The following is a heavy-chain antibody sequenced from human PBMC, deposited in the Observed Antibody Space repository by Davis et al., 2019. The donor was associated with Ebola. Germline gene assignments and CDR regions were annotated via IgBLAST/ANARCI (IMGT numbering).Heavy chain of an antibody. CDR3: AKGVGSWVAAAGGHAFEI. CDR1: GFTFSSYA. Sequence: GESLKISCAASGFTFSSYAMHWVRQAPGKGLEWVAFISYDGSNKYYADSVKGRFTISRDNSKNTLSLQMHSLRAEDTAVYYCAKGVGSWVAAAGGHAFEIWGQGTMVIVSS. CDR2: ISYDGSNK. D-gene: IGHD6-13*01. J-gene: IGHJ3*02. V-gene: IGHV3-30-3*01.